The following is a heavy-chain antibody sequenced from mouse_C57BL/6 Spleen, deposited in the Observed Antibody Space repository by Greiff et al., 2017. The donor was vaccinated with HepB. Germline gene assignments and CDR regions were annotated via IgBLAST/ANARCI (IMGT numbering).Heavy chain of an antibody. V-gene: IGHV1-55*01. D-gene: IGHD1-1*01. CDR1: GYTFTSYW. CDR2: IYPGSGST. CDR3: ASITTVVATEGRYFDV. Sequence: QVQLQQPGAELVKPGASVKMSCKASGYTFTSYWITWVKQRPGQGLEWIGDIYPGSGSTNYNEKFKSKATLTVDTSSSTAYMQLSSLTSEDSAVYYCASITTVVATEGRYFDVWGTGTTVTVSS. J-gene: IGHJ1*03.